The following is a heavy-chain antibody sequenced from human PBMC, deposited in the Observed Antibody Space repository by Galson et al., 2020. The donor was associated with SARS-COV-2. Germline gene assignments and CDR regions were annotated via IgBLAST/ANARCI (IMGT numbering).Heavy chain of an antibody. CDR3: ARQGVLLDAFDI. D-gene: IGHD3-10*01. CDR1: GFTFSSYA. Sequence: GRPLRLSCAASGFTFSSYAMHWVRQAPGKGLEWVAVISYDGSNKYYADSVKGRFTISRDTSKNTLYLQMNSLRAEDTAVYYCARQGVLLDAFDIWGQGTMVTVSS. J-gene: IGHJ3*02. V-gene: IGHV3-30*04. CDR2: ISYDGSNK.